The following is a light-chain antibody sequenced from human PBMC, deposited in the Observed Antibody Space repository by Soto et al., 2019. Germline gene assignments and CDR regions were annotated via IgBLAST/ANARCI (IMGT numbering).Light chain of an antibody. Sequence: QTVVTQEPSFSVSPGGTVTLTCGLSSGSVSPSHYPSWYQQTPGQPPRTLIYNTNTRSSGVPDRFSGSVLGNKVALTITGAQADDESDYYCVLFMGSGISAFGGGTKLTVL. CDR2: NTN. CDR1: SGSVSPSHY. CDR3: VLFMGSGISA. V-gene: IGLV8-61*01. J-gene: IGLJ2*01.